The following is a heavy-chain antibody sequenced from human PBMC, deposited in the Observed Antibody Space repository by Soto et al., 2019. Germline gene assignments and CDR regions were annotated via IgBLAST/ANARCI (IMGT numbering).Heavy chain of an antibody. CDR2: IYPGDSDT. V-gene: IGHV5-51*01. CDR1: GYSFTSYW. Sequence: GESLKISCKGSGYSFTSYWIGWVRQMPGKGLEWMGIIYPGDSDTRYSPSFQGPVTISADKSISTAYLQWSSLKASDTAMYYCARFYYDSSGYPMRVPYYYYGMDVWGQGTTVTVSS. CDR3: ARFYYDSSGYPMRVPYYYYGMDV. D-gene: IGHD3-22*01. J-gene: IGHJ6*02.